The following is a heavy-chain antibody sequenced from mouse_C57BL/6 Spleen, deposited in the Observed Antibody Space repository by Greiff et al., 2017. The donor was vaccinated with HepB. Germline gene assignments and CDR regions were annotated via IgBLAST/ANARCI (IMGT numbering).Heavy chain of an antibody. Sequence: QVQLQQPGAELVKPGASVKMSCKASGYTFTSYWITWVKQRPGQGLEWIGDIYPGSGSTNYNEKFKSKATLTVDTSSSTAYMQLSSLTSEDSAVYYCARSVSIYYYGSSYWYFDVWGTGTTVTVSS. CDR1: GYTFTSYW. V-gene: IGHV1-55*01. D-gene: IGHD1-1*01. J-gene: IGHJ1*03. CDR2: IYPGSGST. CDR3: ARSVSIYYYGSSYWYFDV.